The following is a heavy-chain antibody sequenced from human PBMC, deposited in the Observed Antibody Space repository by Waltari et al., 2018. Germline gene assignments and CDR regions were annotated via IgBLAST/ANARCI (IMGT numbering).Heavy chain of an antibody. V-gene: IGHV1-18*01. CDR2: IDAYNGNT. CDR3: ASSIAVAGNYYYYMDV. J-gene: IGHJ6*03. Sequence: QVQLVQSGAEVKKPGASVKVSGKASGYTFTSDGISWGRQAPGQGLEWKGWIDAYNGNTNYAQKLQGRVTMTTDTSTSTAYMELRSLRSDDTAVYYCASSIAVAGNYYYYMDVWGKGTTVTVSS. D-gene: IGHD6-19*01. CDR1: GYTFTSDG.